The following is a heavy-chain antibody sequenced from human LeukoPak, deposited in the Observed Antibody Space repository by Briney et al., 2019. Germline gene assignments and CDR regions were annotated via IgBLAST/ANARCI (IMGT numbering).Heavy chain of an antibody. CDR2: IYYSGST. CDR1: GGSISSYY. CDR3: ARQSLDILTGYRSHFDY. Sequence: PSETLSLTCTVSGGSISSYYWSWIRQPPGKGLEWIGYIYYSGSTNYNPSLKSRVTISVDTSKNQFSPKLSSVTAADTAVYYCARQSLDILTGYRSHFDYWGQGTLVTVSS. D-gene: IGHD3-9*01. V-gene: IGHV4-59*08. J-gene: IGHJ4*02.